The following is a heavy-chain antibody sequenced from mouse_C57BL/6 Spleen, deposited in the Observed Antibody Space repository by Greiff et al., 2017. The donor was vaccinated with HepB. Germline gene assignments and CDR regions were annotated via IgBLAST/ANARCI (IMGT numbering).Heavy chain of an antibody. D-gene: IGHD1-1*01. Sequence: EVQVVESGGDLVKPGGSLKLSCAASGFTFSSYGMSWVRQTPDKRLEWVATISSGGSYTYYPDSVKGRFTISRDNAKNTLYLHMSSLKSEDTAMYYCARHLGYGSSPIFDYWGQGTTLTVSS. CDR3: ARHLGYGSSPIFDY. CDR2: ISSGGSYT. V-gene: IGHV5-6*01. CDR1: GFTFSSYG. J-gene: IGHJ2*01.